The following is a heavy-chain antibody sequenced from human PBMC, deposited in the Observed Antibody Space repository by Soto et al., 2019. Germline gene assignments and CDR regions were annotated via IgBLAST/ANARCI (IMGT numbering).Heavy chain of an antibody. Sequence: SETLSLTCTVSGGSISSYYWSWIRQPPGKGLEWIGYIYYSGSTNYNPSLKSRVTISVDTSKNQFSLKLSSVTAADTAVYYCARESPSIAARPGAFDIWGQGTMVTVSS. J-gene: IGHJ3*02. V-gene: IGHV4-59*01. CDR2: IYYSGST. CDR3: ARESPSIAARPGAFDI. D-gene: IGHD6-6*01. CDR1: GGSISSYY.